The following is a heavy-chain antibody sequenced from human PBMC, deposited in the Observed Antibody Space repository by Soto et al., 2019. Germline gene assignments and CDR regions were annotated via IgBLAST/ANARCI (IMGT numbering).Heavy chain of an antibody. CDR1: GFTFSSYA. D-gene: IGHD2-2*02. CDR3: AKITYCSSTSCYILNSSGYGMDV. Sequence: EVQLLESGGGLVQPGGSLRLSCAGSGFTFSSYAMSWVRQAPGKGLEWVSAIGGSGGSTYYADSVKGRFTISRDNSKNTLYLQMNSLRAEDTAVYYCAKITYCSSTSCYILNSSGYGMDVWGQGTTVTVSS. CDR2: IGGSGGST. V-gene: IGHV3-23*01. J-gene: IGHJ6*02.